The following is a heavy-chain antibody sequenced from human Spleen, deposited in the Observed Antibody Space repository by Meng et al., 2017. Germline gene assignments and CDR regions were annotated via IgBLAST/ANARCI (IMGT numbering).Heavy chain of an antibody. CDR3: TRDPYDSSGSFDY. Sequence: GESLKISCTASGFTFGDYAMSWVRQAPGQGLEWVGFIRSQAYGGTTEYAASVKGRFTISRDDSKSIAYLQMNSLKTEDTAVYYCTRDPYDSSGSFDYWGQGTLVTVSS. V-gene: IGHV3-49*04. D-gene: IGHD3-22*01. CDR2: IRSQAYGGTT. J-gene: IGHJ4*02. CDR1: GFTFGDYA.